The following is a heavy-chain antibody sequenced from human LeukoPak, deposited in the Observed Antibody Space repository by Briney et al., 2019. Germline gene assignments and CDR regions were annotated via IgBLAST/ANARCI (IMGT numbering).Heavy chain of an antibody. CDR1: GGSISSSSYY. CDR2: IYYSGST. D-gene: IGHD1-7*01. V-gene: IGHV4-39*01. J-gene: IGHJ4*02. CDR3: VTRNWNYGHFDY. Sequence: SETLSLTCTVSGGSISSSSYYWGWIRQPPGKGLEWIGNIYYSGSTYYNPSLKSRVTISVDTSKNQFSLKLSSVTAADTAVYYCVTRNWNYGHFDYWGQGTLVTVSS.